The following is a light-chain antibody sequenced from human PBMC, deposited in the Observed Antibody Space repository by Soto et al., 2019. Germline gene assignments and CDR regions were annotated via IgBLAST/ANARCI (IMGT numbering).Light chain of an antibody. J-gene: IGKJ4*01. Sequence: EIVLTQSPGTLSLSPGERATLSCRASQSVSSSYLAWYQQKSGQAPRLLIYGASSRATGIPDRFSGSGSGTDYTLTISRLEPEDFAVYYCQQYGSSPLTFGGGTKVESK. CDR1: QSVSSSY. V-gene: IGKV3-20*01. CDR2: GAS. CDR3: QQYGSSPLT.